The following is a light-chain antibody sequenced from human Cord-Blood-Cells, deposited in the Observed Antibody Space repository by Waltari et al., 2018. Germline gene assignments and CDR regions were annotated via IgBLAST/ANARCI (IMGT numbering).Light chain of an antibody. CDR1: QSVSSY. V-gene: IGKV3-11*01. J-gene: IGKJ1*01. CDR3: QQRSNWLWT. Sequence: EIVFKQSPAPLSLSPGERATLSCRASQSVSSYLACYQQKPGQAPRLLIYEASNRATRIPARFRGSGSGTDFTLTISSLEPEDFAVYYCQQRSNWLWTFGQGTKVEIK. CDR2: EAS.